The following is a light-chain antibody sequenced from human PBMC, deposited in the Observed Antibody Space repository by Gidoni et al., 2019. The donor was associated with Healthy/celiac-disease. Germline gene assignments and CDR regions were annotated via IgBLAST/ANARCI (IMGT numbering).Light chain of an antibody. J-gene: IGKJ2*01. CDR3: QQYDNLPYT. V-gene: IGKV1-33*01. CDR1: QDISNY. Sequence: DIQMTQSPSSLSASVVDRVTITCQASQDISNYLNWYQQKPGKAPKLLIYDASNLETGVPPRFSGSGSGTDFTFTISSLQPEDIATYYCQQYDNLPYTFGQXTKLEIK. CDR2: DAS.